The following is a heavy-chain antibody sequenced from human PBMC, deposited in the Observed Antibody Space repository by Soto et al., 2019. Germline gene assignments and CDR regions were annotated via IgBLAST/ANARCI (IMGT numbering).Heavy chain of an antibody. Sequence: SETLSLTCTVSGGPIAPFYWTWIRQSPGKGLESIGYVYYNGSTNYNPALKGRVTISLDTSKSQFSLRLSSVTAADTAVYYCARTRGRGQWRDFYFDFWGQGSLVTVSS. CDR1: GGPIAPFY. D-gene: IGHD6-19*01. J-gene: IGHJ4*02. CDR2: VYYNGST. CDR3: ARTRGRGQWRDFYFDF. V-gene: IGHV4-59*12.